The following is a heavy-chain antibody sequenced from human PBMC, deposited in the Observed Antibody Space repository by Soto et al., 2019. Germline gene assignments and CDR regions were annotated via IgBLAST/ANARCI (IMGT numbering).Heavy chain of an antibody. V-gene: IGHV3-15*07. Sequence: EVQLVESGGGLVKPGGSLRLSCAASGFTFSNAWMNWVRQAPGKGLEWVGRIKSKTDGGTTDYAAPVKGRFTISRDDSXXXXXXXXXXXXXXXXXXXYCTTVPYCSGGSCYEGSFDYWGQGTLVTVSS. J-gene: IGHJ4*02. CDR1: GFTFSNAW. CDR2: IKSKTDGGTT. D-gene: IGHD2-15*01. CDR3: TTVPYCSGGSCYEGSFDY.